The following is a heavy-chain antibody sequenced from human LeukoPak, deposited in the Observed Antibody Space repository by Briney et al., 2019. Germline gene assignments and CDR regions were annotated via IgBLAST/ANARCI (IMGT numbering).Heavy chain of an antibody. CDR2: INHSGGT. CDR1: GGSFSGYY. V-gene: IGHV4-34*01. D-gene: IGHD6-13*01. Sequence: PSETLSLTCAVYGGSFSGYYWSWIRQPPGKGLEWIGEINHSGGTNYNPSLKSRVTISVDTSKNQFSLKLSSVTAADTAVYYCARGPSPGIAAAGTPLGYWGQGTLVTVSS. CDR3: ARGPSPGIAAAGTPLGY. J-gene: IGHJ4*02.